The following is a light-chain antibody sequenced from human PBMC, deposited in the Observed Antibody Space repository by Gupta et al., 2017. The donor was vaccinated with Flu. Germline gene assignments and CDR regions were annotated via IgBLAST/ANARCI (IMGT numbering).Light chain of an antibody. J-gene: IGLJ3*02. CDR2: EVS. CDR1: SSDVGGYNY. Sequence: QSALTQPASVSGSPGPSITISCTGTSSDVGGYNYVSWYHQHPGKAPKLMIYEVSNRPSGFSNRFSVSKSCNTASLTISARQAADEADYYCSSYTSSNSLEFGGGTKLTVL. V-gene: IGLV2-14*01. CDR3: SSYTSSNSLE.